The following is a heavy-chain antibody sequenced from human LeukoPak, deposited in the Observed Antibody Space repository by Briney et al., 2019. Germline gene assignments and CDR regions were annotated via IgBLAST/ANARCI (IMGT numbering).Heavy chain of an antibody. CDR3: AKLADFWSGYYSSFYYYYMDA. CDR2: IGGSGSSA. J-gene: IGHJ6*03. D-gene: IGHD3-3*01. Sequence: PGGSLRLSCVGTGFTFRSYAMTWIRQAPGKGLEWVADIGGSGSSAFYADSVKGRFTISRDNAKSTLYVEMHSLRVEDTAVYFCAKLADFWSGYYSSFYYYYMDAWGKGTAVTVSS. CDR1: GFTFRSYA. V-gene: IGHV3-23*01.